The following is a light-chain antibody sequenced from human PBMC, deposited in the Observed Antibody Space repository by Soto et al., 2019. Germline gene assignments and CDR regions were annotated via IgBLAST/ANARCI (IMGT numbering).Light chain of an antibody. V-gene: IGKV1-39*01. Sequence: DIQMTQSPSSLSASVGDRVTITCRASQSISSYLNWYQQKPGKAPKLLIYAASSLQSGVPSRFSGSGSGTDFTLTISCLQPEDFATYYCQQSYSTPQTFGQGNKVEIK. CDR2: AAS. CDR3: QQSYSTPQT. CDR1: QSISSY. J-gene: IGKJ1*01.